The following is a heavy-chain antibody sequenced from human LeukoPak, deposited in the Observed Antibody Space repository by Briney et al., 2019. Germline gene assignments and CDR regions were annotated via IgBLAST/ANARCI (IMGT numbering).Heavy chain of an antibody. J-gene: IGHJ6*03. D-gene: IGHD1-26*01. CDR1: GYTFTAYY. Sequence: ASVKVSCKASGYTFTAYYMHWVRQAPGQGLEWMGWINPNSGDTNYAQKFQGRVTMTWDTSISTAYMELRRLGLDDTAVYFCARDMWSNSGMTYSYYYMDVWGKGTTVTVSS. V-gene: IGHV1-2*02. CDR3: ARDMWSNSGMTYSYYYMDV. CDR2: INPNSGDT.